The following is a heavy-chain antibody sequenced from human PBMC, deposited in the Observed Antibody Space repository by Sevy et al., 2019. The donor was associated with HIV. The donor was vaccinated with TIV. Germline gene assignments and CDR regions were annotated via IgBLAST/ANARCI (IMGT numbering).Heavy chain of an antibody. V-gene: IGHV3-7*01. D-gene: IGHD7-27*01. CDR1: GFTFSSYW. Sequence: GESLKISCAVSGFTFSSYWMSWVRQAPGKGLEWVANIKQDGNDKYYVDSVKGRFTISRDNAKNSLYLQMSSLRAEDTAVYYCARDLGSFYYYYMDVWGKGTTVTVSS. CDR2: IKQDGNDK. J-gene: IGHJ6*03. CDR3: ARDLGSFYYYYMDV.